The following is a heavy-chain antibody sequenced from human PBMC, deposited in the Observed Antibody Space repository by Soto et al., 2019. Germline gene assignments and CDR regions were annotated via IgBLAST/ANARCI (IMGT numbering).Heavy chain of an antibody. V-gene: IGHV4-31*03. J-gene: IGHJ6*02. CDR2: IYYSGST. CDR3: ARFSCDSSPYYGMEI. Sequence: SETLSLTCTVSGGSISSGVYYWNWIRQHPGKGLEWIGYIYYSGSTYYNPSLKSRLTISLETSENQFSLKLSSVTAADTAVYYCARFSCDSSPYYGMEIWGQGTTVTVSS. CDR1: GGSISSGVYY. D-gene: IGHD6-6*01.